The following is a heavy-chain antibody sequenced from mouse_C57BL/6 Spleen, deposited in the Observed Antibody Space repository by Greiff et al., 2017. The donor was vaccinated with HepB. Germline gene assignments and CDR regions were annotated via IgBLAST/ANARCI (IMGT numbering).Heavy chain of an antibody. CDR1: GFTFSDYG. CDR2: ISSGSSTI. V-gene: IGHV5-17*01. J-gene: IGHJ4*01. CDR3: ARAGTGAMDY. Sequence: EVKLVESGGGLVKPGGSLKLSCAASGFTFSDYGMHWVRQAPEKGLEWVAYISSGSSTIYYADTVKGRFTISRDNAKNTLFLQMTSLRSEDTAMYYCARAGTGAMDYWGQGTSVTVSS. D-gene: IGHD3-3*01.